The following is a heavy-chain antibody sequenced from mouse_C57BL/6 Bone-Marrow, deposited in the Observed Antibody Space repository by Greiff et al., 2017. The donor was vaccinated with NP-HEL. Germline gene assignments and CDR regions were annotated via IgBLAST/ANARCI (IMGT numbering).Heavy chain of an antibody. J-gene: IGHJ3*01. CDR2: IYPRSGNT. CDR3: ARMGYYYGSSFPWFAY. Sequence: QVQLQQSGAELARPGASVKLSCKASGYTFTSYGISWVKQRTGQGLEWIGEIYPRSGNTYYNEKFKGKATLTADKSSSTAYMELRSLTSEDSAVYFCARMGYYYGSSFPWFAYWGQGTLVTVSA. V-gene: IGHV1-81*01. CDR1: GYTFTSYG. D-gene: IGHD1-1*01.